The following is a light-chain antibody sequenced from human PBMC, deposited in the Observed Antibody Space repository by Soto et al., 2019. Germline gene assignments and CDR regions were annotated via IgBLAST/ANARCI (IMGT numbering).Light chain of an antibody. CDR2: GAS. CDR3: QQYGNSPIT. J-gene: IGKJ5*01. V-gene: IGKV3-20*01. CDR1: QSISGN. Sequence: EIVLTQSPGTLSLSPGERATLSCRASQSISGNLAWYQQKPGQAPRLLIYGASTRATGIPDRFSGSGSGTDFTLTISRLEPEDFAVYYCQQYGNSPITFGQGTRLENK.